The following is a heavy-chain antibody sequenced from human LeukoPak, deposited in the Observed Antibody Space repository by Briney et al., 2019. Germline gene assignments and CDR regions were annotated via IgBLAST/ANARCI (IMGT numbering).Heavy chain of an antibody. CDR2: ISSSSSYI. J-gene: IGHJ4*02. V-gene: IGHV3-21*01. Sequence: GGSLRLSCAASGFTFSSYSMNWVRQAPGKGLGWVSSISSSSSYIYYADSVKGRFTISRDNAKNSLYLQMNSLRAEDTAVYYCAREPPEGIYDSRTDYWGQGTLVTVSS. CDR1: GFTFSSYS. CDR3: AREPPEGIYDSRTDY. D-gene: IGHD3-22*01.